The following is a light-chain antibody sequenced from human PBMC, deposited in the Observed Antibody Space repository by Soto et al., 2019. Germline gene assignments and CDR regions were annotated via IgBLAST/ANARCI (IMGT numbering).Light chain of an antibody. CDR1: QSLRSSY. Sequence: EVVLTQSPNTLSLSPGERATLSCWASQSLRSSYLAWYQRKPGQAPRLLMFGASRRATGIPDRFNGSGSGTDFILTISRLEPEDVAVYYCQQYSDSPPTFGQGTKVEIK. V-gene: IGKV3-20*01. CDR3: QQYSDSPPT. CDR2: GAS. J-gene: IGKJ1*01.